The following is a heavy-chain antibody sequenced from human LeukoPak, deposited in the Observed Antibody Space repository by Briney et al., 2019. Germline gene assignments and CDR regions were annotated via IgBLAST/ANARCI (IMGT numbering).Heavy chain of an antibody. D-gene: IGHD2-2*01. J-gene: IGHJ4*02. Sequence: SETLSLTCTVSGGSISSYYWSWIRQPAGKGLEWIGRIYTSGSTNYNPSLKSRVTMSVDTSKNQFSLKLSSVTAADTAVYYCAREDCSSTSCPTSPFDYWGQGTLVTVSS. CDR1: GGSISSYY. CDR3: AREDCSSTSCPTSPFDY. CDR2: IYTSGST. V-gene: IGHV4-4*07.